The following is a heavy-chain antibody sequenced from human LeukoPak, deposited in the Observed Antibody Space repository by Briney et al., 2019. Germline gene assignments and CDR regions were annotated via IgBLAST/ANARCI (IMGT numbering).Heavy chain of an antibody. CDR3: ARGAGSNHPMDV. CDR2: MNPNSGNT. V-gene: IGHV1-8*01. D-gene: IGHD3-10*01. J-gene: IGHJ6*02. CDR1: GYTFTSYD. Sequence: ASVKVSCKASGYTFTSYDINWVRQATGQGLGWMGWMNPNSGNTGYAQKFQGRVTMTRNTSISTAYMELSSLRSEDTAVCYCARGAGSNHPMDVWGQGTTVTVSS.